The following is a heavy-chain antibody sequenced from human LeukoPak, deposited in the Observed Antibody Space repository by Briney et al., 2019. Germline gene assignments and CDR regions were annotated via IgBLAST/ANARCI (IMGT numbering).Heavy chain of an antibody. V-gene: IGHV3-23*01. CDR3: AKHGYCSGISCFFDF. Sequence: PGGSLRLSCAASRFTFSSYAMSWVRQAPGKGLEWVSGISGSGPYTFYTDSVKGRFTISRDSSKNTLYLQMNSLRAEDTALYYCAKHGYCSGISCFFDFWGQGTLVTVSS. CDR2: ISGSGPYT. CDR1: RFTFSSYA. D-gene: IGHD2-2*03. J-gene: IGHJ4*02.